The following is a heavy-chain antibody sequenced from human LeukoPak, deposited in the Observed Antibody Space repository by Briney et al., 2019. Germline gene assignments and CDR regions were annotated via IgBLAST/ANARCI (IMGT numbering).Heavy chain of an antibody. CDR3: AREWLDYGSGSYFECS. D-gene: IGHD3-10*01. Sequence: SVKVSCKASGGTFSSYAISWVRQAPGQGLEWMGGIIPIFGTENYAQKFQGRVTITADKSTSTAYMELSSLRSEDTAVYYCAREWLDYGSGSYFECSWGQGTLVTVSS. CDR2: IIPIFGTE. J-gene: IGHJ5*02. CDR1: GGTFSSYA. V-gene: IGHV1-69*06.